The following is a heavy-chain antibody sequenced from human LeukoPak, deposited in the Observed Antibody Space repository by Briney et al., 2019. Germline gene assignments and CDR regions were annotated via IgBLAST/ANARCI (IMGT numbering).Heavy chain of an antibody. D-gene: IGHD3-3*01. J-gene: IGHJ5*02. Sequence: APVKASCKASGYTFTSYDINWVRQATGQGLEWMGWMNPNSGNTGYAQKFQGRVTMTRNTSISTAYMELSSLRSEDTAVYYCARGVLEWLFDWFDPWGQGTLVTVSS. CDR2: MNPNSGNT. V-gene: IGHV1-8*01. CDR1: GYTFTSYD. CDR3: ARGVLEWLFDWFDP.